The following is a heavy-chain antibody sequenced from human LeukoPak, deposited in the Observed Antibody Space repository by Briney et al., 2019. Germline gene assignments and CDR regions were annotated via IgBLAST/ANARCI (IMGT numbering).Heavy chain of an antibody. CDR1: GFTLSDYN. Sequence: GGSLRLSCAASGFTLSDYNMRWIRQAPGKGLEWVSSISRSGSTKYYADSVKGRFTISRDNAKNSLFLQMNSLRAEDTAVYYCAGSGVTTSGYYYMDVWGKGTTVTISS. J-gene: IGHJ6*03. D-gene: IGHD4-17*01. CDR2: ISRSGSTK. V-gene: IGHV3-11*01. CDR3: AGSGVTTSGYYYMDV.